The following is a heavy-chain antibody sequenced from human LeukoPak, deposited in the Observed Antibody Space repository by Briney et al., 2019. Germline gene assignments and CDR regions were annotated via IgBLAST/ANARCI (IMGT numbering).Heavy chain of an antibody. J-gene: IGHJ4*02. CDR2: IKQDGSEK. D-gene: IGHD3-3*01. CDR3: ARPYVLRFLEWLPFDY. CDR1: GFTFSSYW. V-gene: IGHV3-7*01. Sequence: GGSLGLSCAASGFTFSSYWMSWVRQAPGKGLEWVANIKQDGSEKYYVDSVKGRFTISRDNAKNSLYLQMNSLRAEDTAVYYCARPYVLRFLEWLPFDYWGQGTLVTVSS.